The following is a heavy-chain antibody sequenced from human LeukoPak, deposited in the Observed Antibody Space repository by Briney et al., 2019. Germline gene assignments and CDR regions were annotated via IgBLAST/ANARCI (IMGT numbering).Heavy chain of an antibody. J-gene: IGHJ4*02. D-gene: IGHD5-24*01. CDR1: GGSFSGYY. Sequence: KPSETLSLTCAAYGGSFSGYYWSWIRQPPGKGLEWIGEINHSGSTNYNPSLKSRVTISVDTSKNQFSLKLSSVTAADTAVYYCARGKRLQLRGRTYLPDYWGQGTLVTVSS. V-gene: IGHV4-34*01. CDR2: INHSGST. CDR3: ARGKRLQLRGRTYLPDY.